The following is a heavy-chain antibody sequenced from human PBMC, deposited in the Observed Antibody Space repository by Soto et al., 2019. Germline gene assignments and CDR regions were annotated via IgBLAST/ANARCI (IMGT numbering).Heavy chain of an antibody. D-gene: IGHD3-22*01. CDR1: GASISLVGYS. CDR2: ISHRGNT. J-gene: IGHJ4*02. V-gene: IGHV4-30-2*01. Sequence: PSETLSLTCVVSGASISLVGYSWSWIRQPPGKGLEWIGYISHRGNTYYNPSLRSRVTISVDRSKNEFSLNLRSVTAADTAMYYCARYDSSGDFDYWGQGTLVTVSS. CDR3: ARYDSSGDFDY.